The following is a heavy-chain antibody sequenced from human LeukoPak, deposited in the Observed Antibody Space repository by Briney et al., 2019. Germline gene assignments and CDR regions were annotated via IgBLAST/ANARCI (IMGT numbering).Heavy chain of an antibody. CDR1: GFTFSSYA. J-gene: IGHJ5*02. CDR2: ISGSGGST. CDR3: AKGSSFILEWLSFDP. Sequence: GGSLRLSCAASGFTFSSYAMSWVRQAPGKGLEWVSAISGSGGSTYYADSVKGRFTISRDNSKNTLYLQMNSLRAEDTTLYYCAKGSSFILEWLSFDPWGQGTLVTVSS. D-gene: IGHD3-3*01. V-gene: IGHV3-23*01.